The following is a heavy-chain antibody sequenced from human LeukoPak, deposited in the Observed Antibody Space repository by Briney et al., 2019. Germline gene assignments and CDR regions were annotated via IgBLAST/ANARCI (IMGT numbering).Heavy chain of an antibody. D-gene: IGHD1-26*01. Sequence: SETLSLTCTVSGGSISSYYWSWIRQPPGKGLEWIGYIYYSGSTNYNPSLKSRATISVDTSKNQFSLKLSSVTAADTAVYYCARGDSGSYYGYWGQGTLVTVSS. CDR2: IYYSGST. CDR1: GGSISSYY. V-gene: IGHV4-59*01. CDR3: ARGDSGSYYGY. J-gene: IGHJ4*02.